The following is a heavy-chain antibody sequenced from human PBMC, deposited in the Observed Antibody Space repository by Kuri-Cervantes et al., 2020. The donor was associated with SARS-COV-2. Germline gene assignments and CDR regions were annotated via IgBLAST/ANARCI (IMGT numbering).Heavy chain of an antibody. CDR1: GYSISSGYY. J-gene: IGHJ4*02. CDR3: ASQDDTSGFYYAYDY. D-gene: IGHD3-22*01. V-gene: IGHV4-38-2*01. Sequence: SETLSLTCAVSGYSISSGYYWGWIRQPPGKGLEWIGIIYHRGSSYYNPSPRSRVTVSVDTSKNQFSLKLSSVTAADTAVYYCASQDDTSGFYYAYDYWGQGTLVTVSS. CDR2: IYHRGSS.